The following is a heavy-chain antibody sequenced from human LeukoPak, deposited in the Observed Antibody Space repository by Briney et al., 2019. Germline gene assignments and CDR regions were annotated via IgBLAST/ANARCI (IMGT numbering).Heavy chain of an antibody. CDR2: ISGAGGTT. V-gene: IGHV3-23*01. CDR1: GFNFSSYA. J-gene: IGHJ4*02. D-gene: IGHD1-14*01. CDR3: ARAALRGTYCYDC. Sequence: GGSLRLSCAASGFNFSSYAMAWVRQAPWKGLEWVSAISGAGGTTNCADLVKGRFTVSRDNSKNTLYLQMNSLRAEDTAVFYCARAALRGTYCYDCWGRGILVTVAS.